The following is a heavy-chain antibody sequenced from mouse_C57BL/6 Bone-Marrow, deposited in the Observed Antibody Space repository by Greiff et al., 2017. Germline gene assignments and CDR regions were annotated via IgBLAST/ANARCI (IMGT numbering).Heavy chain of an antibody. Sequence: QVQLQQPGAELVKPGASVKMSCKASGYTFTSYWITWVKQRPGQGLEWIGDIYPGSGSTNYNEKFKSKATLTVVTSSSTAYMQLSSLTSEDSAVYYCAREGLTTVVARGYFDYWGQGTTLTVSS. J-gene: IGHJ2*01. CDR1: GYTFTSYW. D-gene: IGHD1-1*01. CDR2: IYPGSGST. CDR3: AREGLTTVVARGYFDY. V-gene: IGHV1-55*01.